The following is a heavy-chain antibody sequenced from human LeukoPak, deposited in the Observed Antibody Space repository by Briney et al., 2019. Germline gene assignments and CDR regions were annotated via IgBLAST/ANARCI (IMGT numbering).Heavy chain of an antibody. Sequence: PGGSLRLSCAASGFTFDDYAMHWVRHAPGKGLEWVSGISWNSGSIDYADSVKGRFTISRDNAKNSLYLQMNSLRAEDTALYYCAKAETHFPVAHFDYWGQGTLVTVSS. CDR2: ISWNSGSI. CDR3: AKAETHFPVAHFDY. CDR1: GFTFDDYA. D-gene: IGHD6-19*01. J-gene: IGHJ4*02. V-gene: IGHV3-9*01.